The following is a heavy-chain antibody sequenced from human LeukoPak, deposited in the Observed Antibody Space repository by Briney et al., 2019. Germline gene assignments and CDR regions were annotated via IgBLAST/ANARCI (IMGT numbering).Heavy chain of an antibody. V-gene: IGHV3-30*02. CDR1: GFTFSSYG. Sequence: GGSLRLSCAASGFTFSSYGMHWVRQAPGKGLEWVAFIRYDGSNKYYADSVKGRFTISRDNSKNTLYLQMNSLRSDDTAVYYCARDVGLWFGELLFDYWGQGTLVTVSS. D-gene: IGHD3-10*01. CDR2: IRYDGSNK. CDR3: ARDVGLWFGELLFDY. J-gene: IGHJ4*02.